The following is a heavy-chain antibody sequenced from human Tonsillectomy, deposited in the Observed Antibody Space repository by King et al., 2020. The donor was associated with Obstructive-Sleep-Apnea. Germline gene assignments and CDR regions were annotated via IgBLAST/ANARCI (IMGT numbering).Heavy chain of an antibody. J-gene: IGHJ4*02. Sequence: QLQESGPGLVKPSETLSLTCTVSGGSISAYYWSWIRQPPGKGLEWIGYIYNSVGTNYNPSLKSRVTISVDTSKNHFSLKLSSVTAADTALYYCARESSSWGYFDYWGQGTLVTVSS. CDR3: ARESSSWGYFDY. CDR1: GGSISAYY. CDR2: IYNSVGT. D-gene: IGHD6-13*01. V-gene: IGHV4-59*01.